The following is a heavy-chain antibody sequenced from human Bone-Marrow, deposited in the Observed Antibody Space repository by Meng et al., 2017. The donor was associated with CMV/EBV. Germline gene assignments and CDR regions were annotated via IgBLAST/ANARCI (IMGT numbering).Heavy chain of an antibody. CDR3: ASGGWGHGDPYYYYAMDV. CDR1: GYTFTSYD. J-gene: IGHJ6*02. V-gene: IGHV1-69*05. CDR2: IIPDLSKA. Sequence: SVKVSCKASGYTFTSYDINWVRQATGQGLEWMGGIIPDLSKATYTQKFEDRVTITTDESTSTAYMELSRLSSEDTAVYYCASGGWGHGDPYYYYAMDVWGQGATVTVSS. D-gene: IGHD3-10*01.